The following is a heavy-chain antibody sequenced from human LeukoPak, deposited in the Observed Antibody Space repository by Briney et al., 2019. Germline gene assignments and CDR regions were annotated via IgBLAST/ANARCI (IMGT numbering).Heavy chain of an antibody. J-gene: IGHJ5*02. CDR3: ATFEYSSSSVASWFDP. CDR2: IIPIFGTA. D-gene: IGHD6-6*01. Sequence: ASVKVSCKASGGTFSSYAISWVRQAPGQGLEWMGGIIPIFGTANYAQKFQGRVTITADESTSTAYMELSSLRSEDTAAYYCATFEYSSSSVASWFDPWGQGTLVTVSS. CDR1: GGTFSSYA. V-gene: IGHV1-69*13.